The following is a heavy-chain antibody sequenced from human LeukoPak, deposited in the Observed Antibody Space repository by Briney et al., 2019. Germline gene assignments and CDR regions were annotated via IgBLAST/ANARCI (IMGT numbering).Heavy chain of an antibody. J-gene: IGHJ6*02. CDR1: GGTFDNSA. Sequence: GASVKVSCKASGGTFDNSAINWVRQAPGQGLEWMGRIIPILNIPNYAQKLQGRVTIAADKSTSTAYMELSSLRSDDTAVYYCAREKMEAGYYGLDVWGQGTTVTVSS. D-gene: IGHD2-15*01. CDR3: AREKMEAGYYGLDV. V-gene: IGHV1-69*04. CDR2: IIPILNIP.